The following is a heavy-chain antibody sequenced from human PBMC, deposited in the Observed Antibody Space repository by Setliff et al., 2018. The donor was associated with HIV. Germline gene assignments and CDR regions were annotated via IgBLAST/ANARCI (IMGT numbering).Heavy chain of an antibody. D-gene: IGHD2-2*01. CDR2: IIPISGTV. Sequence: SVKVSCKASGGAFSSYASSWVRQAPGQGLEWMGGIIPISGTVNYAQKFWGRVTITTHESTSTAHMELSRLRSEDTAVYYCARDFGGYCSSMRCPGLFDPWGQGTLVTVSS. CDR3: ARDFGGYCSSMRCPGLFDP. V-gene: IGHV1-69*05. CDR1: GGAFSSYA. J-gene: IGHJ5*02.